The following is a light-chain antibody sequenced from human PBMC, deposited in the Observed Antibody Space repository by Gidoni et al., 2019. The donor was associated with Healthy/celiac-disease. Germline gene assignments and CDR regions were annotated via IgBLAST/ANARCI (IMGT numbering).Light chain of an antibody. CDR2: DVS. CDR3: SSYTSSSTYV. Sequence: SALTQPASVYGSPGQSIPTSCTGTSSDVGGYNYVSWYQQHPGKAPKLMIYDVSNRPSGVSNRFSGSKSGNTASLTISGLQAEDDADYYCSSYTSSSTYVFGTGTKVTVL. V-gene: IGLV2-14*03. CDR1: SSDVGGYNY. J-gene: IGLJ1*01.